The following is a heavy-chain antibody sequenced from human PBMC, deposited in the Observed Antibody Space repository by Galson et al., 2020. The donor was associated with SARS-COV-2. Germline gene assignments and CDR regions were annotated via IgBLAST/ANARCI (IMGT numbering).Heavy chain of an antibody. CDR2: IWYDGSNE. D-gene: IGHD5-12*01. CDR3: AKSYSGYDGGYDY. J-gene: IGHJ4*02. Sequence: TGGSLRLSCAASGFTFCNYGMHWVRQAPGKGLEWVAAIWYDGSNEYYADSVKGRFSISRDDFMNTLYLQMNSLRAEDTAVYYCAKSYSGYDGGYDYWGQGTLVTVS. V-gene: IGHV3-33*06. CDR1: GFTFCNYG.